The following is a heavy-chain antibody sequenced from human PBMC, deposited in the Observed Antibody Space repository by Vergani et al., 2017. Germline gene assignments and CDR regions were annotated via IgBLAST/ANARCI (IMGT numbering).Heavy chain of an antibody. CDR3: ARARYYDSSGYPSDAFDI. D-gene: IGHD3-22*01. V-gene: IGHV4-4*02. CDR1: GGSISSSNW. CDR2: IYYSGST. J-gene: IGHJ3*02. Sequence: QVQLQESGPGLVKPSGTLSLTCAVSGGSISSSNWWSWVRQPPGKGLEWIGYIYYSGSTYYNPSLKSRVTISVDTSKNQFSLKLSSVTAADTAVYYCARARYYDSSGYPSDAFDIWGQGTMVTVSS.